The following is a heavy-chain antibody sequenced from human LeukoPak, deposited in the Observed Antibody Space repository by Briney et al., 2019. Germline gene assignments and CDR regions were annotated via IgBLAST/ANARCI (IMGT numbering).Heavy chain of an antibody. CDR3: SSLYDFWSGYYGRYYFDY. Sequence: PSESLSLTCTVSGGSISSYYRSWIRQPPGKGLEWIGYIYYSGSTNYNPSFKSRVTTTLKTSKNQSSLKLSSWTAADPAVYYCSSLYDFWSGYYGRYYFDYWGEGTVVTVSS. D-gene: IGHD3-3*01. V-gene: IGHV4-59*08. CDR1: GGSISSYY. CDR2: IYYSGST. J-gene: IGHJ4*02.